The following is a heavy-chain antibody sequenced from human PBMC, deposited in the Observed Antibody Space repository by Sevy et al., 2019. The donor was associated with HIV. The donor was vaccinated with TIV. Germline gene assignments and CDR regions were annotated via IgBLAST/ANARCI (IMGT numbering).Heavy chain of an antibody. CDR2: ISSSSSTI. J-gene: IGHJ3*02. Sequence: GGSLRLSCAASGFTFSSYSMNWVRQAPGKGLEWVSYISSSSSTISYADSVKGRFTISRDNAKNTLYLQMNSLRDEATAVYYCARDTKFKSRYCSGGSCNDAFDIWGQGTMVTVSS. CDR3: ARDTKFKSRYCSGGSCNDAFDI. D-gene: IGHD2-15*01. CDR1: GFTFSSYS. V-gene: IGHV3-48*02.